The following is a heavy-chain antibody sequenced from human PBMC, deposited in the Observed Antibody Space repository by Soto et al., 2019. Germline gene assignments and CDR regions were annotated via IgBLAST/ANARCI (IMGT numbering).Heavy chain of an antibody. V-gene: IGHV3-7*05. CDR3: ARDGAPNCKGDSCYSGSLDY. CDR1: GFTFSSYW. Sequence: PGGSLRLSCAASGFTFSSYWMSWVRQAPGKGLEWVANIKQDGSEKYYVDSVKGRFTISRDNAKNSLYLQMNSLRAEDTAVYYCARDGAPNCKGDSCYSGSLDYWSQGTLVTVSS. D-gene: IGHD2-15*01. CDR2: IKQDGSEK. J-gene: IGHJ4*02.